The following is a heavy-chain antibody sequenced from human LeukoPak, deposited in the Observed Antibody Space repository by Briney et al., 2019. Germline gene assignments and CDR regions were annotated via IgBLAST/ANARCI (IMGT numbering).Heavy chain of an antibody. V-gene: IGHV3-30*18. D-gene: IGHD6-19*01. CDR1: GFTFSSYG. J-gene: IGHJ6*02. CDR2: IPYDGSNK. Sequence: GGSLRLSCAASGFTFSSYGMHWVRQAPGKGLEWVAVIPYDGSNKYYADSVKGRFTISRDNSKNTLYLQMNSLRAEDTAVYYCAKGGRIAVAGTPDYYYGMDVWGQGTTVTVSS. CDR3: AKGGRIAVAGTPDYYYGMDV.